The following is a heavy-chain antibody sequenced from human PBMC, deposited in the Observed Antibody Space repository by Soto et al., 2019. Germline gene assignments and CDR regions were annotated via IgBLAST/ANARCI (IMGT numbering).Heavy chain of an antibody. CDR1: GDSVSSNSAA. D-gene: IGHD5-18*01. CDR3: ATNDPAHYYYYYGMDV. V-gene: IGHV6-1*01. Sequence: PSQTLSLTCAISGDSVSSNSAAWNWIRQSPSRGLEWLGRTYYRSKWYNDYAVSVKSRITINPDTSQNQFSLQLNSVTPEDTAVYYCATNDPAHYYYYYGMDVWGQGTTVTVSS. CDR2: TYYRSKWYN. J-gene: IGHJ6*02.